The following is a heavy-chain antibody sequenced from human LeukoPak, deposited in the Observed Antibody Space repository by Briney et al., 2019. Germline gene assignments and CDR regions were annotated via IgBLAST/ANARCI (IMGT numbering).Heavy chain of an antibody. J-gene: IGHJ4*02. Sequence: SXKVSFKASGSTFTGYYMHWVRPAPGQGLEWMGRINPNSGGTNYAQKFQGRVTMTRDTSISTAYMELSRLRSDDTAVYYCVRGHSGRPLAPFDYWGQGTLVTVSS. CDR3: VRGHSGRPLAPFDY. CDR2: INPNSGGT. CDR1: GSTFTGYY. V-gene: IGHV1-2*06. D-gene: IGHD1-26*01.